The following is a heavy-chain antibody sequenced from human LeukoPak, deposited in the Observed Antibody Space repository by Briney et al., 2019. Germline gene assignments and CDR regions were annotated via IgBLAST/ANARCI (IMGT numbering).Heavy chain of an antibody. D-gene: IGHD3-22*01. CDR1: GGSISSYY. V-gene: IGHV4-59*01. CDR2: IYYSGST. CDR3: ARGLAYYYDSRRLYGMDV. Sequence: PSETPSLTCTVSGGSISSYYWSWIRQPPGKGLEWIGYIYYSGSTNYDPSLKSRVTISVDTSKNQFSLKLSSVTAADTAVYYCARGLAYYYDSRRLYGMDVWGQGTTVTVSS. J-gene: IGHJ6*02.